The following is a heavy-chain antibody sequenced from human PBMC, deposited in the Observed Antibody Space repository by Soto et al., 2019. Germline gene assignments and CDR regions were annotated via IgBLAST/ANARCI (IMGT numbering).Heavy chain of an antibody. V-gene: IGHV2-5*02. Sequence: QITLKESGPTLVKPTQTLTLTCTFSGFSLTTDRVGVGWIRQPPGVALEWLAVIYWDDSKTYRPSLESRLTITKDPSKNQVALTMTNMDSLDTATYYCAHAYGGRSLYWGQGTLVTVSS. D-gene: IGHD1-26*01. CDR3: AHAYGGRSLY. CDR2: IYWDDSK. CDR1: GFSLTTDRVG. J-gene: IGHJ4*02.